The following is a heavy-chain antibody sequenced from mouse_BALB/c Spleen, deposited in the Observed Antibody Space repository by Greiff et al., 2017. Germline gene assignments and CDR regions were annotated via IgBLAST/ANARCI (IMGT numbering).Heavy chain of an antibody. V-gene: IGHV1-69*02. D-gene: IGHD3-3*01. CDR1: GYTFTSYW. Sequence: QVQLQQPGAELVKPGASVKLSCTASGYTFTSYWMHWVKQRPGQGLEWIGEIDPSDSYTNYNQKFKGKATLTVDKSSSTAYMPLSSLTSEDSAVYYCARRGLFYAMDYWGQGTSVTVSS. J-gene: IGHJ4*01. CDR2: IDPSDSYT. CDR3: ARRGLFYAMDY.